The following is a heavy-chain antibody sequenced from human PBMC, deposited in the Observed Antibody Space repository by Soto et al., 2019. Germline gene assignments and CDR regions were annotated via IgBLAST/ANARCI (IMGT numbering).Heavy chain of an antibody. CDR3: ARDYYDSSGPIHYYYYGMDV. CDR2: ISYDGGNK. D-gene: IGHD3-22*01. Sequence: QVQLVESGGGVVQPGRSLRLSCAASGFTFSSYAMHWVRQAPGKGLEWVAVISYDGGNKYYADSVKGRFTISRDNSKNTLYLQMNSLRAEDTAVYYCARDYYDSSGPIHYYYYGMDVWGQGTTVTVSS. V-gene: IGHV3-30-3*01. J-gene: IGHJ6*02. CDR1: GFTFSSYA.